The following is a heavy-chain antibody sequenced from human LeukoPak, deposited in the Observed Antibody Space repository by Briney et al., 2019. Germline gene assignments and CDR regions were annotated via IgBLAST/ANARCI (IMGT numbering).Heavy chain of an antibody. J-gene: IGHJ6*03. Sequence: SETLSLTCAVYGGSFSGYYWSWIRQPPGKGLEWIGEINHSGSTNYNPSLKSRVTILVDTSKNQFSLKLSSVTAADTAVYYCASSNIVVVPAAMDYYYYMDVWGKGTTVTVSS. CDR1: GGSFSGYY. D-gene: IGHD2-2*01. CDR2: INHSGST. V-gene: IGHV4-34*01. CDR3: ASSNIVVVPAAMDYYYYMDV.